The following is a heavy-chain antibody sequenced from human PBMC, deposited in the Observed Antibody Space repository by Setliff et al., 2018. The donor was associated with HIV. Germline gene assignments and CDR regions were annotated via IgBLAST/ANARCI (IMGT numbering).Heavy chain of an antibody. CDR1: GYIFTNYW. J-gene: IGHJ4*02. CDR2: VYPGDSVT. CDR3: TRRRRAPGTWDLEAY. Sequence: PGAYLTISCKASGYIFTNYWIGRVRQMPGKGLEWIGVVYPGDSVTRYGPSFQGQVSISADRSITTAYLQWDSLKASDTAMYYCTRRRRAPGTWDLEAYWGQGTPGHRLL. V-gene: IGHV5-51*01. D-gene: IGHD1-26*01.